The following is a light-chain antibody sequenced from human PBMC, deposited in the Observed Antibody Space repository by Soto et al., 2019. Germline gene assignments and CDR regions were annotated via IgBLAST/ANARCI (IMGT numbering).Light chain of an antibody. Sequence: QSALTQPASVSGSPGQSITISCTGTSSDVGFYNYVSWYQQHPGKAPKLMIYDVTNRPSGVSNRFSGSKSGNTASLTISGLQAEDEADYYCSSQRTTSILVFGGGTKLTAL. J-gene: IGLJ2*01. CDR2: DVT. CDR3: SSQRTTSILV. CDR1: SSDVGFYNY. V-gene: IGLV2-14*03.